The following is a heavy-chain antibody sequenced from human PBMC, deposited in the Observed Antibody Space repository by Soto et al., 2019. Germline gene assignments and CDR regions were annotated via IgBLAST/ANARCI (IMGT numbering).Heavy chain of an antibody. V-gene: IGHV1-69*12. D-gene: IGHD5-12*01. CDR3: ASGIQRWLRRINNGYSG. CDR2: IIPMFGTA. CDR1: GGTFSTYA. Sequence: QVQLVQSGAEVKKPESSVKVSCKAPGGTFSTYAISWVRQAPGQGLEWMGGIIPMFGTANYAQRFQDRVTINADESTNTVYMELSSLRSEDTAVYFCASGIQRWLRRINNGYSGWGQGTLVTVSS. J-gene: IGHJ4*02.